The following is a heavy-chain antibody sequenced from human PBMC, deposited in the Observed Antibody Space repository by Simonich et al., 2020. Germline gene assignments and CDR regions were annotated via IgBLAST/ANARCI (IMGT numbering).Heavy chain of an antibody. D-gene: IGHD1-26*01. CDR2: INPNSSGT. J-gene: IGHJ6*03. Sequence: QVQLVQSGAEVKKPGASVKVSCKASGYTFTGYYMHWVRQAPGQGLEWMGWINPNSSGTNYAQKLKGRVTTTRDTSISTAYMELSRLRSDDTAVYYCARVPPTSGSYYYYYYYMDVWGKGTTVTVSS. CDR3: ARVPPTSGSYYYYYYYMDV. V-gene: IGHV1-2*02. CDR1: GYTFTGYY.